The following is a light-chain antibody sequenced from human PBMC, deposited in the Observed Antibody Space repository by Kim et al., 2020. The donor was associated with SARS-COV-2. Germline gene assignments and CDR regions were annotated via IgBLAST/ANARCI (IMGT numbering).Light chain of an antibody. CDR1: QRVSNSY. V-gene: IGKV3-20*01. Sequence: LSPGERAPLPCRASQRVSNSYLAWYQQKPGQAPRLLVYGASRRATGIPDRFSGSGSGTDFTLTISRLEPEDFAVYYCQQYGSSGTFGQGTKVDIK. CDR3: QQYGSSGT. CDR2: GAS. J-gene: IGKJ1*01.